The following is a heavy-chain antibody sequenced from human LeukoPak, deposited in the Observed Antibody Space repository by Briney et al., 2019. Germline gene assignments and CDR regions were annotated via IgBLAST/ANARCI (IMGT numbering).Heavy chain of an antibody. CDR2: VYYSGST. D-gene: IGHD2-21*02. J-gene: IGHJ4*02. V-gene: IGHV4-59*01. CDR1: GGSISSYY. Sequence: NPSETLSLTCTVSGGSISSYYWSWIRQPPGKGLEWIGYVYYSGSTEYNPSLRSRVTMSLEMSKHQFSLNLTSVTAADTAVYYCASNTATVFDYWGQGALVTVST. CDR3: ASNTATVFDY.